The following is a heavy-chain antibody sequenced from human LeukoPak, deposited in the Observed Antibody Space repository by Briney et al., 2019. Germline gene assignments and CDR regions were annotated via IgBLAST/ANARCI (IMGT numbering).Heavy chain of an antibody. Sequence: GGSLRLSCAASGFTVSSNYMSWVRQAPGKGLEGVSVIYSGGSTYYADSVKGRFTISRDNSKNTLYLQMNSLRAEDTAVYYCARSRDDFWSGYHANDYWGQGTLVTVSS. CDR2: IYSGGST. D-gene: IGHD3-3*01. J-gene: IGHJ4*02. CDR3: ARSRDDFWSGYHANDY. CDR1: GFTVSSNY. V-gene: IGHV3-66*02.